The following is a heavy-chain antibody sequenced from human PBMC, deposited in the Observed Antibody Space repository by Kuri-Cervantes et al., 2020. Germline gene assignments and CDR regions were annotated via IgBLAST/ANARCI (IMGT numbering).Heavy chain of an antibody. J-gene: IGHJ4*02. CDR3: ARAGGHYDYVWGSYRLTYFDY. Sequence: GGSLRLSCAASGFTFSSYGMHWVRQAPGKGLEWVAVISYDGSNKYYADSVKDRFTISRENSKNTLYLQMNSLRAEDTAVYYCARAGGHYDYVWGSYRLTYFDYWGQGTLVTVSS. D-gene: IGHD3-16*02. V-gene: IGHV3-30*03. CDR2: ISYDGSNK. CDR1: GFTFSSYG.